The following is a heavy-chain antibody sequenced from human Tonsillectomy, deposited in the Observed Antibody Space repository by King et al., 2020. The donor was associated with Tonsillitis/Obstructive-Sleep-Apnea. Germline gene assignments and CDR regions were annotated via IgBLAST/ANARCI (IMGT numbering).Heavy chain of an antibody. CDR3: ARTRWYFGYDSRGWFDP. D-gene: IGHD3-22*01. Sequence: QLVQSGSELKKPGASVKVSCKVSGYTFTSYGMNWGRQAPGQGRERMGRINTKTGNPTYAQGLTGRVVVSLETSVSTAYLQISSLKAEDTAVYYCARTRWYFGYDSRGWFDPWGQGTLVTVSS. CDR1: GYTFTSYG. J-gene: IGHJ5*02. CDR2: INTKTGNP. V-gene: IGHV7-4-1*02.